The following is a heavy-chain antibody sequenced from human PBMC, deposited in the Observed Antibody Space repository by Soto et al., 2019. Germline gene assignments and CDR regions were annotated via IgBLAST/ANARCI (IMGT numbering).Heavy chain of an antibody. J-gene: IGHJ5*02. CDR3: ARGPHCSGGNCYNWFDP. D-gene: IGHD2-15*01. V-gene: IGHV4-59*06. Sequence: SETLSLTCTVSGGSISSYYWSWIRQHPGKGLEWIGYIYYSGSTDYNPSLKSRVTISVDTSKNQFSLKLSSVTAADTAVYYCARGPHCSGGNCYNWFDPCGQGTLVTSPQ. CDR1: GGSISSYY. CDR2: IYYSGST.